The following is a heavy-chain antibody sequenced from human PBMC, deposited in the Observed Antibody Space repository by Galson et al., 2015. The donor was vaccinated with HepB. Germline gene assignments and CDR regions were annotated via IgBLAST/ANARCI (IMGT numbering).Heavy chain of an antibody. CDR1: GFTFTDYY. V-gene: IGHV3-11*01. CDR2: ITSSGRTI. Sequence: SLRLSCAASGFTFTDYYMSWIRQAPGKGLESISYITSSGRTIYYADSVRGRFTIARDNAKNSVHLQMNSLRVDDTAMYYCARTPAEFDNWGQGTLVTVSS. D-gene: IGHD6-25*01. CDR3: ARTPAEFDN. J-gene: IGHJ4*02.